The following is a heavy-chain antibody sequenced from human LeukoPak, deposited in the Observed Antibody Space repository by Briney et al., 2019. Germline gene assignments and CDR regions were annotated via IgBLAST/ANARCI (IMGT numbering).Heavy chain of an antibody. CDR3: ARVDGVGAFDI. CDR2: IYTSGST. D-gene: IGHD5-24*01. Sequence: PSETLSLTCTVSGGSISSGSYYWSWIRQPAGKGLEWIGRIYTSGSTNYNPSLKSRVTISVDTSKNQFSLKLSSVTAADTAVYYCARVDGVGAFDIWGQGTMVTVSS. J-gene: IGHJ3*02. CDR1: GGSISSGSYY. V-gene: IGHV4-61*02.